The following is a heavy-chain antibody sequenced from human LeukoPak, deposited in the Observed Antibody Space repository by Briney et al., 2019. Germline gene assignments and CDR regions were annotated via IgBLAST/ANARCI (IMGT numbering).Heavy chain of an antibody. Sequence: SGGSLRLSCAASGFTFSSYAMSWVRQAPGKGLEWVSAISGSGGSTYYADSVKGRFTISRDNSKNTLYLQMNSLRAEDTAVYYCAKVYCSSTSCFYDYWGQGTLVTVSS. CDR2: ISGSGGST. V-gene: IGHV3-23*01. CDR3: AKVYCSSTSCFYDY. D-gene: IGHD2-2*01. J-gene: IGHJ4*02. CDR1: GFTFSSYA.